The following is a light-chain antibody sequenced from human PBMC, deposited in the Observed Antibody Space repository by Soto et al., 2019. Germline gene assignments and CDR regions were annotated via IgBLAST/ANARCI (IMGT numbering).Light chain of an antibody. CDR2: DAS. CDR3: QRYNSYPYT. Sequence: DIQMTQSPSTLSASVGDRVTITCRASQSISSWLAWYQQKPGKAPKLLIYDASSLESGVPSRFSGSGSGTEVTLTISSLQPDDFANYYCQRYNSYPYTCGQGTKLEIK. V-gene: IGKV1-5*01. J-gene: IGKJ2*01. CDR1: QSISSW.